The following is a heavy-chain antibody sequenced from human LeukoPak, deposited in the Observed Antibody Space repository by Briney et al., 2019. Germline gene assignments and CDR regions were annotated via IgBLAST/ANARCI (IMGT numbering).Heavy chain of an antibody. J-gene: IGHJ4*02. CDR1: GFTFSDYY. V-gene: IGHV3-11*01. D-gene: IGHD3-10*01. CDR3: TARLLWFGEFLY. Sequence: GGSLRLSCAASGFTFSDYYMSWIRQAPGKGLEWVSYISGSGSTIYYADSVKGRFTISRDNAKNSLYLQMNSLRAEDTAVYYCTARLLWFGEFLYWGQGTLVTVSS. CDR2: ISGSGSTI.